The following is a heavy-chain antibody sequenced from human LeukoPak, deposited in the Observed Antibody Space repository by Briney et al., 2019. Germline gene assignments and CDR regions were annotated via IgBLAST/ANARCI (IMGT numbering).Heavy chain of an antibody. J-gene: IGHJ4*02. CDR1: GYTFTGYY. D-gene: IGHD1-14*01. CDR2: INPKSGSR. CDR3: ATEVNPDADPADY. V-gene: IGHV1-2*02. Sequence: ASVKVSCKASGYTFTGYYMHWVRQAPGQGLEWMGWINPKSGSRFYAQKFQDRVTMTRDTSISTAYMELSRLRSDDTAVYYCATEVNPDADPADYWGQGTLVTVSS.